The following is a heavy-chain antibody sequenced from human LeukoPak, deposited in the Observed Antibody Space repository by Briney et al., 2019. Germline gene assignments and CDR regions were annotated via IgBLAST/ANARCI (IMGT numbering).Heavy chain of an antibody. CDR1: GFTFSNYA. CDR2: ISGSGGST. V-gene: IGHV3-23*01. Sequence: GGSLRLSCAASGFTFSNYAMSWVRQAPGKGLEWVSVISGSGGSTYYADSVKGRFTISRDNSKNTLYLQMNSLRAEDTAVYYCAKVESGAQGYFDYWGQGILVTVPS. J-gene: IGHJ4*01. CDR3: AKVESGAQGYFDY. D-gene: IGHD1-1*01.